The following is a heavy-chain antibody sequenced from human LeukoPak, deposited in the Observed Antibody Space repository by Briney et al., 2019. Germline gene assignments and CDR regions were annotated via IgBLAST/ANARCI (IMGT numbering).Heavy chain of an antibody. CDR2: IYDSGSA. CDR3: ARVGSDWNDVRYNWFDP. CDR1: GGSISSYC. V-gene: IGHV4-59*12. J-gene: IGHJ5*02. Sequence: PSETLSLTCTVSGGSISSYCWTWIRQSPGKGLEWIGYIYDSGSANYNASLRSRVTISVDRSKNQFSLKLSSVTAADTAVYYCARVGSDWNDVRYNWFDPWGQGTLVTVSS. D-gene: IGHD1-1*01.